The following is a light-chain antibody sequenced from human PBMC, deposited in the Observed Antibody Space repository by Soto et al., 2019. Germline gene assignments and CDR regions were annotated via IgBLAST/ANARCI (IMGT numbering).Light chain of an antibody. CDR3: QQLNSYPLT. CDR1: QAISSH. Sequence: DIQLTQSPSFLSASVGGRVTITCRASQAISSHLAWYQQKPGKAPNLLIYGASTLQSGVPSRFSGSGSGTQFTLTISSLQPKDFATYYCQQLNSYPLTFGPGTTVDIK. CDR2: GAS. J-gene: IGKJ3*01. V-gene: IGKV1-9*01.